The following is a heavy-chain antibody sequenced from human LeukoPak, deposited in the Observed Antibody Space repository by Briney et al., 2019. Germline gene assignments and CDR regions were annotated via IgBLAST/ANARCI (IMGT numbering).Heavy chain of an antibody. CDR2: IWYDGSNK. J-gene: IGHJ4*02. Sequence: GGSLRISCAASGFTFSSYGMHWVRQAPGNGLEWVAVIWYDGSNKYYADSVKGRFTISRDNSKNTLYLQMNSLRAEDTAVYYCARLQAVTPFDYWGQGTLVTVSS. D-gene: IGHD1-14*01. V-gene: IGHV3-33*01. CDR3: ARLQAVTPFDY. CDR1: GFTFSSYG.